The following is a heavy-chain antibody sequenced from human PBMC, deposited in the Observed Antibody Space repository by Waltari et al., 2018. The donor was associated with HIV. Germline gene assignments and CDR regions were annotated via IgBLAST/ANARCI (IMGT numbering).Heavy chain of an antibody. V-gene: IGHV4-61*02. J-gene: IGHJ6*02. CDR2: IYPSGST. Sequence: QVQLQESGPGLVKPLQTLSLTCTVSGGSISRGSYYWNWIRQPAGKGLEWIGRIYPSGSTNYNPSLKSRVTISVDTSKNQFSLKLSSVTAADTAVYYCARVFCSGGSCYGDGRYGMDVWGQGTTVTVSS. CDR3: ARVFCSGGSCYGDGRYGMDV. D-gene: IGHD2-15*01. CDR1: GGSISRGSYY.